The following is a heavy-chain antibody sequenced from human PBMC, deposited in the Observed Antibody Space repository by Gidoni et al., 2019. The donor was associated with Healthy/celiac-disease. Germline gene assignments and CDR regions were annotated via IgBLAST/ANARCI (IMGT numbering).Heavy chain of an antibody. CDR3: ARHVKRGVTGHYYGMDV. V-gene: IGHV5-51*01. CDR1: GYSFTSYW. Sequence: EVQLVQSGAEVKKPGESLKISGKGSGYSFTSYWIGWVRQMPGKGLEWMGIIYPGYSDTRYSPSFQGQVTISADKSISTAYLQWSSLKASDTAMYYCARHVKRGVTGHYYGMDVWGQGTTVTVSS. J-gene: IGHJ6*02. CDR2: IYPGYSDT. D-gene: IGHD4-4*01.